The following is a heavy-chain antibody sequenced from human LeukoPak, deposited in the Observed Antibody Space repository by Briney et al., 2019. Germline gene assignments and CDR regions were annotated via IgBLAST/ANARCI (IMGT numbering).Heavy chain of an antibody. Sequence: ASVKVSCKVSGYTLTELSMHWVRQAPGKGLEWMGGFDPEDGETIYAQKFQGRVTTTEDTSTDIAYMELSSLRSEDTAVYYCATVVAAAGIFDYWGQGTLVTVSS. CDR2: FDPEDGET. CDR1: GYTLTELS. J-gene: IGHJ4*02. CDR3: ATVVAAAGIFDY. D-gene: IGHD6-13*01. V-gene: IGHV1-24*01.